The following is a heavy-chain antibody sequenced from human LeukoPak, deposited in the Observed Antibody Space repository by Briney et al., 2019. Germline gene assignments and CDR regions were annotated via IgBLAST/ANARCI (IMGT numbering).Heavy chain of an antibody. Sequence: SGGSLRLSCAASGFSFSSYGIHWVRQAPGKGLEWVALISYDGSNKYYADSVKGRFTISRDNSKSTLFLQMNSPRAEDTAVYYCAKHGRSYDSSGYYPDYWGQGTLVTVSS. CDR2: ISYDGSNK. D-gene: IGHD3-22*01. J-gene: IGHJ4*02. CDR1: GFSFSSYG. V-gene: IGHV3-30*18. CDR3: AKHGRSYDSSGYYPDY.